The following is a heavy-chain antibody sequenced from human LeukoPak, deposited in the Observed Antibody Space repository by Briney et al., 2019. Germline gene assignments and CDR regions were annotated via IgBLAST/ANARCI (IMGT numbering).Heavy chain of an antibody. J-gene: IGHJ6*03. V-gene: IGHV4-4*07. D-gene: IGHD2-2*01. CDR3: ARTTEGYCSSASCFGFSYSYYMDV. CDR2: IYTSGST. Sequence: SSETLSLTCTVSGGSISSYYWSWIRQPAGKGLEWIGRIYTSGSTNYNPSLKSRVTMSVDTSKNQFSLKLSSVIAADTAVYYCARTTEGYCSSASCFGFSYSYYMDVWGKGTTVTISS. CDR1: GGSISSYY.